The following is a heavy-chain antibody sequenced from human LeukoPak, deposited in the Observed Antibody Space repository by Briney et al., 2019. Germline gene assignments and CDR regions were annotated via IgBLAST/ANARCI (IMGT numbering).Heavy chain of an antibody. CDR3: ARDYGDYAPLDY. V-gene: IGHV1-46*01. CDR2: INPSGRST. D-gene: IGHD4-17*01. J-gene: IGHJ4*02. Sequence: ASVKVSCKASGYTFTSFSIHWVRQAAGQGLEWKGIINPSGRSTTYGQKFQGRVTMPRQPSARPVYMAASSVRSEDTAVYYCARDYGDYAPLDYWGQGTLVTVSS. CDR1: GYTFTSFS.